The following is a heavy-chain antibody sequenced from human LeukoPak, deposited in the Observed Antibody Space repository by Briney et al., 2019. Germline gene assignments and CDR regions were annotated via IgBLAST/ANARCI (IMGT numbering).Heavy chain of an antibody. Sequence: GGSLRLSCAASGFTFSSYEMNWVRQAPRKGLEWVSYISSSGSTIYYADSVKGRFTISRDNAKNSLYLQMNSLRAEDTAVYYCARDLGGGMDVWGQGTTVTVSS. V-gene: IGHV3-48*03. D-gene: IGHD3-3*01. CDR1: GFTFSSYE. J-gene: IGHJ6*02. CDR3: ARDLGGGMDV. CDR2: ISSSGSTI.